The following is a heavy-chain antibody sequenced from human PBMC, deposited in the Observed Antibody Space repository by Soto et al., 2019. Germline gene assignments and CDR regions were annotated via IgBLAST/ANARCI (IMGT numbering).Heavy chain of an antibody. D-gene: IGHD3-22*01. CDR3: ARFSYYYDSSGPQKAFDI. V-gene: IGHV2-70*11. CDR2: IDWDDDK. J-gene: IGHJ3*02. Sequence: SGPTLVNPTQTLTLTCTFSGFSLSTSGMCVSWIRQPPGKALEWLARIDWDDDKYYSTSLKTRLTISKDTSKNQVVLTMTNMDPVDTATYYCARFSYYYDSSGPQKAFDIWGQGTMVTVSS. CDR1: GFSLSTSGMC.